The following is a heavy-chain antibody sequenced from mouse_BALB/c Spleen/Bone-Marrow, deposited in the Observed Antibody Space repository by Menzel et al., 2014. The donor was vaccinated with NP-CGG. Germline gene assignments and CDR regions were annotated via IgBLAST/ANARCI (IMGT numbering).Heavy chain of an antibody. V-gene: IGHV7-3*02. CDR3: ARDEGLQRFTY. D-gene: IGHD2-2*01. CDR2: IRNKANGYTT. CDR1: GFTFTDYY. Sequence: EVQLVESGGGLVQPGGSLRLSCATSGFTFTDYYMSWVRQPPGKALEWLGFIRNKANGYTTEYSASVKGRFAIYRDNSQSILYLQRNTLRAEDSATCYCARDEGLQRFTYWGQGTLVTVSA. J-gene: IGHJ3*01.